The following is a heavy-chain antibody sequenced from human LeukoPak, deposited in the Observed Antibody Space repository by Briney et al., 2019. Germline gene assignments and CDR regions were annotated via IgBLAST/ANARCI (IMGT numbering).Heavy chain of an antibody. D-gene: IGHD3-22*01. CDR2: INWNGGST. V-gene: IGHV3-20*04. J-gene: IGHJ4*02. CDR1: GFTFDDYG. CDR3: ARAPGYYDSSGYYSYYFDS. Sequence: GGSLRLSCAASGFTFDDYGMSWVRQAPGKGLEWVSGINWNGGSTGYADSVKGRFTISRDNAKNSLYLQMNSLRAEDTALYYCARAPGYYDSSGYYSYYFDSWGQGTLVTVSS.